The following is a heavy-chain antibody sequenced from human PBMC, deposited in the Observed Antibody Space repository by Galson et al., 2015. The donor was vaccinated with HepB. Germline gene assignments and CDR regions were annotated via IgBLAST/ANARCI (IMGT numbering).Heavy chain of an antibody. J-gene: IGHJ4*02. V-gene: IGHV3-9*01. D-gene: IGHD5-18*01. CDR2: ISWNSGSI. Sequence: SLRLSCAASGFTFDDYAMHWVRQAPGKGLEWVSGISWNSGSIGYADSVKGRFTISRDNAKNSLYLQMNSLRAEDTALYYCAKGRRDTAMVMYYFDYWGQGTLVTVSS. CDR3: AKGRRDTAMVMYYFDY. CDR1: GFTFDDYA.